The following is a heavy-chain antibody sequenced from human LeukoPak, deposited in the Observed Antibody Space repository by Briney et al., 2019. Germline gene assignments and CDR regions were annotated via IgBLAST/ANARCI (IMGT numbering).Heavy chain of an antibody. CDR3: ARVYSSGWYVGHYFDY. CDR2: INAGNGNT. CDR1: GYTFASYA. J-gene: IGHJ4*02. Sequence: ASVKVSCKASGYTFASYAMHWVRQAPGQRLEWMGWINAGNGNTNYAQKLQGRVTMTTDTSTSTAYMELRSLRSDDTAVYYCARVYSSGWYVGHYFDYWGQGTLVTVSS. D-gene: IGHD6-19*01. V-gene: IGHV1-3*01.